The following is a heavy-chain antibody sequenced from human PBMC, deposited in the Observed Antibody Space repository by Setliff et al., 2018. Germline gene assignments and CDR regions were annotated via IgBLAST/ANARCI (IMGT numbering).Heavy chain of an antibody. D-gene: IGHD6-19*01. V-gene: IGHV4-31*03. CDR3: ARGRAGHSGH. J-gene: IGHJ4*02. CDR1: GGSFTPYY. CDR2: IYYSGST. Sequence: SETLSLTCTVSGGSFTPYYWSWIRQHPGKGLEWIGYIYYSGSTSYYNPSLKSRVTISVDTSKNQFSLKLSSVTAADTAVYYCARGRAGHSGHWGQGTLVTVSS.